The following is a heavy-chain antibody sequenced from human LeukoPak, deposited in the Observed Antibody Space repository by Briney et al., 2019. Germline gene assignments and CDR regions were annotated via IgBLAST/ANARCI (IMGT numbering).Heavy chain of an antibody. V-gene: IGHV3-11*05. D-gene: IGHD3-10*01. CDR3: ARDHTGSFGESLYYFDY. CDR1: GFTFSDYY. CDR2: ISGGSTYT. Sequence: KPGGSLRLSCTASGFTFSDYYMSWIRQAPGKGLEWVSYISGGSTYTNYADSVKGRFTISRDNAKNLLYLQMNSLRAEDTAVYYCARDHTGSFGESLYYFDYWGQGTLVTLSS. J-gene: IGHJ4*02.